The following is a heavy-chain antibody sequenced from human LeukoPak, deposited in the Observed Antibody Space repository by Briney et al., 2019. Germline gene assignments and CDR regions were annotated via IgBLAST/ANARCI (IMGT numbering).Heavy chain of an antibody. D-gene: IGHD2-21*01. Sequence: GGSLRLSCAISSFTFSGFAINWVRQAPGKGPEWVSCISSSGTTVYYADFVKGRFTISRDQRSLYLQMNSLRAEDTAVYYCAKIVDPNGVDYWGQGTLVTVSS. CDR2: ISSSGTTV. J-gene: IGHJ4*02. V-gene: IGHV3-48*01. CDR1: SFTFSGFA. CDR3: AKIVDPNGVDY.